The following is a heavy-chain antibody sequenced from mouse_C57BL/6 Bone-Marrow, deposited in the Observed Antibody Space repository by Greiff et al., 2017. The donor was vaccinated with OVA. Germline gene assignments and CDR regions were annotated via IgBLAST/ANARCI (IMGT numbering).Heavy chain of an antibody. Sequence: QVQLQQSGAELVKPGASVKISCKASGYAFSSYWMNWVKQRPGQGLEWIGDIYPGSGSTNYNEKFKSKATLTVDTSSSTAYMQLSSLTSEDSAVYYCARYTFYFDVWGTGTTVTVSS. V-gene: IGHV1-55*01. CDR2: IYPGSGST. CDR1: GYAFSSYW. J-gene: IGHJ1*03. CDR3: ARYTFYFDV.